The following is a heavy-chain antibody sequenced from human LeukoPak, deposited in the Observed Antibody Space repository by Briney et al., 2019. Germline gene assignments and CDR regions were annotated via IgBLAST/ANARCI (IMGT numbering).Heavy chain of an antibody. Sequence: PGGSLRLSCAASGFTFSDYNMRWIRQAPGKGLEWVSSISRSGSTKYYADSVKGRFTISRDNSKNTLYLQMNSLRAEDTAVYYCAKDHLDYYDSSGYYDYWGQGTLVTVSS. CDR3: AKDHLDYYDSSGYYDY. D-gene: IGHD3-22*01. CDR2: ISRSGSTK. V-gene: IGHV3-11*04. CDR1: GFTFSDYN. J-gene: IGHJ4*02.